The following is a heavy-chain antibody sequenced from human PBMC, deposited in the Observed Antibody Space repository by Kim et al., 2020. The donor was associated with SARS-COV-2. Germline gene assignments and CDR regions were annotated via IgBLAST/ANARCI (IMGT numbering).Heavy chain of an antibody. CDR3: VRARYDGNCFGR. CDR2: IDGGGTAT. V-gene: IGHV3-74*01. D-gene: IGHD2-21*02. CDR1: GFTSSGDW. Sequence: GGSLRLSCAASGFTSSGDWMHWVRQAPGKGLMWVSRIDGGGTATAYADAVEGRFTISRDSAKDTLYLQMNSLRDEDTAIYYCVRARYDGNCFGRWGRGTLVTVSS. J-gene: IGHJ4*02.